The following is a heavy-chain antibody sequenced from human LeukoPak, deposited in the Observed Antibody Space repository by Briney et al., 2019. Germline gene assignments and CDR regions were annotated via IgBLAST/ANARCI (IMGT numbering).Heavy chain of an antibody. CDR3: ARVYAQRNWFDP. D-gene: IGHD2-8*01. Sequence: SETLSLTCTVSGGSISSGGYYWRWIRQHPGKGLEWIGYIYYSGSTYYNTSLKSRVTISVDTSKNQFSLKLSSVTAADTAIYYCARVYAQRNWFDPWGQGTLVTVSS. CDR1: GGSISSGGYY. CDR2: IYYSGST. V-gene: IGHV4-31*03. J-gene: IGHJ5*02.